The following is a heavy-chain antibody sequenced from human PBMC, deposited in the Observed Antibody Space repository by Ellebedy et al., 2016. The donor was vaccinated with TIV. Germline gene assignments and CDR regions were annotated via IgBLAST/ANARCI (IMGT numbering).Heavy chain of an antibody. Sequence: SVKVSXKASRGTFSSYAISWVRQAPGQGLEWMGGIIPIFGTANYAQKFQGRVTITADESTSTAYMELSSLRSEDTAVYYCARGGSSGWAMDVWGQGTTVTVSS. CDR2: IIPIFGTA. CDR1: RGTFSSYA. D-gene: IGHD6-19*01. J-gene: IGHJ6*02. CDR3: ARGGSSGWAMDV. V-gene: IGHV1-69*13.